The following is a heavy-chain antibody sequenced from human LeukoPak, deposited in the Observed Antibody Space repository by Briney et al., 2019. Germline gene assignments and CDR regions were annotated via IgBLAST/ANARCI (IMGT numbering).Heavy chain of an antibody. CDR3: AKDQIYYGSGSRY. J-gene: IGHJ4*02. V-gene: IGHV3-23*01. CDR1: GFTFSSYA. D-gene: IGHD3-10*01. CDR2: ISTSGANT. Sequence: GGSLRLSCTASGFTFSSYALTWVRQAPGKGLEWVSAISTSGANTYYADSVKGRFTISRDNSKNTLYLQMNSLRAEDTAVYYCAKDQIYYGSGSRYWGQGTLVTVSS.